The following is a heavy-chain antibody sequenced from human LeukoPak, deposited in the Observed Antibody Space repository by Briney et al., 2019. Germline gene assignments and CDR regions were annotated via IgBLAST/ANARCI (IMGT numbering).Heavy chain of an antibody. V-gene: IGHV1-8*01. CDR1: GYTFTSYD. CDR2: MNPNSGNT. D-gene: IGHD3-22*01. J-gene: IGHJ4*02. CDR3: ARTYYYDSSGYYLDY. Sequence: ASVKVSCKASGYTFTSYDINWVLQATGQGLEWMGWMNPNSGNTGYAQKFQGRVTMTRNTSISTAYMELSSLRSEDTAVYYCARTYYYDSSGYYLDYWGQGTLVTVSS.